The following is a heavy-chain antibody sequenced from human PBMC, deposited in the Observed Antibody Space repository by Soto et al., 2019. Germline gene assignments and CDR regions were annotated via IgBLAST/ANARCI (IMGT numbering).Heavy chain of an antibody. J-gene: IGHJ4*02. Sequence: SETLSLTCTVSGGSVSGGSYFWSWVRQPPGKGLEWIGYFYYSGSTKYNPSLKSRVTILEDTSKNQFSLKLNSVTAADPAVYYCAREGPMGTSDYWGQGALLSV. CDR2: FYYSGST. V-gene: IGHV4-61*01. CDR3: AREGPMGTSDY. D-gene: IGHD1-1*01. CDR1: GGSVSGGSYF.